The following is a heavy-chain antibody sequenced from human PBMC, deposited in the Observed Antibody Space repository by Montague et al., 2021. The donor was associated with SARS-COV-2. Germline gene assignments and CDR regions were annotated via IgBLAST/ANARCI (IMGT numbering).Heavy chain of an antibody. Sequence: SETLSLTCTVSGGSISSGSYYWSWIRQPAGKGLEWIGYVYYTGGTNYNPSLKSRATISVDTSRNQFSLTVGSVTAADTAVYYCARASGGSSYNYYGLDVWGQGTTVTVSS. J-gene: IGHJ6*02. CDR1: GGSISSGSYY. CDR2: VYYTGGT. V-gene: IGHV4-61*10. CDR3: ARASGGSSYNYYGLDV. D-gene: IGHD2-15*01.